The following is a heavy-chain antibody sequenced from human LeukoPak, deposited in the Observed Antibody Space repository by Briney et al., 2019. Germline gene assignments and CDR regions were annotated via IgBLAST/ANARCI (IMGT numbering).Heavy chain of an antibody. D-gene: IGHD3-22*01. Sequence: PGGSLRLSCAASGFTFSDYSMHWVRQAPGKGLEWVAVISYDGKKIFYADSVKGRFTISRDNSKNTVDLQMNSLRAEDMAVYYCARDVGYDSSGYYPYYFDYWGQGTLVTVSS. V-gene: IGHV3-30*04. CDR2: ISYDGKKI. CDR3: ARDVGYDSSGYYPYYFDY. J-gene: IGHJ4*02. CDR1: GFTFSDYS.